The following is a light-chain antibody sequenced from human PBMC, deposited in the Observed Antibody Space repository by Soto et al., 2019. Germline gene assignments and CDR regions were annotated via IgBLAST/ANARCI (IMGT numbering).Light chain of an antibody. CDR3: SSYTTSYFYV. CDR1: GRDIGAYNY. J-gene: IGLJ1*01. CDR2: GVK. V-gene: IGLV2-14*01. Sequence: QSVLTQPASVSGSPGQSITISCTGSGRDIGAYNYVSWYQQHPGKAPKLIIYGVKNRPSGVSNRFSASKSAFTASPTISGLQAEDEADYYCSSYTTSYFYVFGPGTKVTVL.